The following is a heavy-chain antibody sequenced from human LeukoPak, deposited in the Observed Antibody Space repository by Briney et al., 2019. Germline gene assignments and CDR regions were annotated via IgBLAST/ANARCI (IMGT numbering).Heavy chain of an antibody. J-gene: IGHJ5*02. Sequence: SETLSLTCAAYGGSFSGYYWSWIRQPPGKGLEWIGEINHSGSAHYNPSLKSRVTISVDTSNNQFSLNLHSVTAADTAVYYCARGFTSSSRWFDPWGQGTLVTVSS. CDR3: ARGFTSSSRWFDP. CDR1: GGSFSGYY. V-gene: IGHV4-34*01. D-gene: IGHD6-6*01. CDR2: INHSGSA.